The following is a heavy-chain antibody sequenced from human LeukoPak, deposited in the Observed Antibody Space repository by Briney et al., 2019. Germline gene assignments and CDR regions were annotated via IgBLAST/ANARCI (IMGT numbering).Heavy chain of an antibody. Sequence: SETLSLTCAVSGYSISSGYYWGWIRQPPGKGLEWIGSIYHSGSTYYDPSLKSRVTISVDTSKNQFSLKLSSVTAADTAVYYCARDASVTGDAFDIWGQGTMVTVSS. CDR1: GYSISSGYY. V-gene: IGHV4-38-2*02. D-gene: IGHD2-21*02. J-gene: IGHJ3*02. CDR3: ARDASVTGDAFDI. CDR2: IYHSGST.